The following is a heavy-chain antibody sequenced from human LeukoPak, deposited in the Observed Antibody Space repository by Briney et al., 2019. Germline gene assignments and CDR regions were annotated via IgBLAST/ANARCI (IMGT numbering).Heavy chain of an antibody. CDR2: INPNSGGT. CDR3: AREDVVLVDAVRYYYYGMDV. Sequence: GASVKVSCKASGYTFTGYYRHWVRQAPGQGLEWMGWINPNSGGTNYAQKFQGRVTMTRDTSISTAYMELSRLRSDDTAVYYCAREDVVLVDAVRYYYYGMDVWGQGTTVTVSS. J-gene: IGHJ6*02. CDR1: GYTFTGYY. D-gene: IGHD2-8*01. V-gene: IGHV1-2*02.